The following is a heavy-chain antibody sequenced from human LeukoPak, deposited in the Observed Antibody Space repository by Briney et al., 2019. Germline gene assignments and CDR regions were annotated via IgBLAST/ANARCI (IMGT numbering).Heavy chain of an antibody. Sequence: PSETLSLTCAVYGGSLSGYYWSWIRQPPGKGLEWIGEINDSGSTNFNPSLKSRVTISVDTSKNQFSLKLSSVTAADTAVYYCARGSPRGVAVAGTGWFDPWGQGTLVTVCS. CDR1: GGSLSGYY. CDR3: ARGSPRGVAVAGTGWFDP. D-gene: IGHD6-19*01. CDR2: INDSGST. J-gene: IGHJ5*02. V-gene: IGHV4-34*01.